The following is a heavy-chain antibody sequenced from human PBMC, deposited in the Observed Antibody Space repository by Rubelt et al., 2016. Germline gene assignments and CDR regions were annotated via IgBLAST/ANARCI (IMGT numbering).Heavy chain of an antibody. CDR2: TTSGSAI. Sequence: EVQLVESGGGLIQPGGSLRLACRASGFTVSSNSINWVRQAPGKGLEWVSSTTSGSAIYYADSGKGRLPNSRDNAKNSQYLQKNSLGDEDTALYYCARVITSSGWYEDYWGQGTLVTVSS. CDR1: GFTVSSNS. CDR3: ARVITSSGWYEDY. D-gene: IGHD6-19*01. V-gene: IGHV3-69-1*01. J-gene: IGHJ4*02.